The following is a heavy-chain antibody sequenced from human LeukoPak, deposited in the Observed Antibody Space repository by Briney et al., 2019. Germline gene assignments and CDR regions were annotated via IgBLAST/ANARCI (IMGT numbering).Heavy chain of an antibody. CDR3: ARGRTHGGGYYYNNWFDP. D-gene: IGHD3-22*01. CDR2: INPSGGST. CDR1: GYTFTSYY. J-gene: IGHJ5*02. V-gene: IGHV1-46*01. Sequence: GASVKVSCNASGYTFTSYYMHWVRQAPGQGLEWMVIINPSGGSTSYAQKLQGRVTMTRDMSTSTVYMELSSLRSDDTAVYYCARGRTHGGGYYYNNWFDPWGQGTLVTVSS.